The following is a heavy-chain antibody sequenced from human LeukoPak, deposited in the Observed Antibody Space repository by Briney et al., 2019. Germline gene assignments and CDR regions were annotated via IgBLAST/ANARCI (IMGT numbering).Heavy chain of an antibody. CDR3: ARGGYSYGPYFDY. D-gene: IGHD5-18*01. J-gene: IGHJ4*02. CDR1: GYSFNTYW. Sequence: GESLKISCKGSGYSFNTYWIGWVRQMPGKGLGWMGIIYPSDSDTRYSPSFQGQVSISADKSISAAYLQWSSLKASDTAMYYCARGGYSYGPYFDYWGQGTLVTVSS. CDR2: IYPSDSDT. V-gene: IGHV5-51*01.